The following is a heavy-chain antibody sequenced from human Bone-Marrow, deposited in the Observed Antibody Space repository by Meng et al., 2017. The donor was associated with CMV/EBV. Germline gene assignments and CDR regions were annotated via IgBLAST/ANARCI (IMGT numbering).Heavy chain of an antibody. J-gene: IGHJ6*02. CDR2: IYSGGST. V-gene: IGHV3-66*02. CDR3: ARDSIVVVPGAIKNYGMDV. D-gene: IGHD2-2*02. CDR1: GFTVSSNY. Sequence: GESLKISCAASGFTVSSNYMSWVRQAPGKGLEWVSVIYSGGSTYYADSVKGRFTISRDNSKNTLYLQMNSLRAEDTAVYYCARDSIVVVPGAIKNYGMDVWGQGTTVTVSS.